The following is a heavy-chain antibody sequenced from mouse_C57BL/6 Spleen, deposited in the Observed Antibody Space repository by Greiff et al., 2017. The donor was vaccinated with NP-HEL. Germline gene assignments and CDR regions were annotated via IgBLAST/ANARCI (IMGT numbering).Heavy chain of an antibody. CDR2: IYPGSGNT. CDR1: GYTFTDYY. V-gene: IGHV1-76*01. CDR3: ASDYYGSSYCFDY. Sequence: VQRVESGAELVRPGASVKLSCKASGYTFTDYYINWVKQRPGQGLEWIARIYPGSGNTYYNEKFKGKATLTAEKSSSPAYMQLSSLTSEDSAVYCCASDYYGSSYCFDYWGQGTTLTVSS. D-gene: IGHD1-1*01. J-gene: IGHJ2*01.